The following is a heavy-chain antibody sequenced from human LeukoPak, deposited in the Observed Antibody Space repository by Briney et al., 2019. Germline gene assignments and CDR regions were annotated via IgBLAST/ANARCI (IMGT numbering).Heavy chain of an antibody. CDR2: MNPNSGNT. J-gene: IGHJ6*02. CDR1: GYTFTSYD. D-gene: IGHD6-19*01. V-gene: IGHV1-8*01. CDR3: ATARRSGWYRYYGMDV. Sequence: ASVKVSCKASGYTFTSYDINWVRQATGQGLEWMGWMNPNSGNTGYAQKFQGRVTMTRNTSISTAYMELSSLRSEDTAVYYCATARRSGWYRYYGMDVWGQGTTVTVSS.